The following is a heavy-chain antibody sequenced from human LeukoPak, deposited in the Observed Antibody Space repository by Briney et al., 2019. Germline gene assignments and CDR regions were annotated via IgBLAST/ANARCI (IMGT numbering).Heavy chain of an antibody. CDR2: INPNSGGT. J-gene: IGHJ4*02. D-gene: IGHD2-2*01. V-gene: IGHV1-2*02. CDR3: STEDKYCSSPSCNDY. Sequence: ASVKVSCKASGYTFTGYYMHWVRQAPGQGLEWMGWINPNSGGTKYAPNFQGRVTMTRDTSISTVYMELSNLRSDDTAVYYCSTEDKYCSSPSCNDYWGQGTLVTVSS. CDR1: GYTFTGYY.